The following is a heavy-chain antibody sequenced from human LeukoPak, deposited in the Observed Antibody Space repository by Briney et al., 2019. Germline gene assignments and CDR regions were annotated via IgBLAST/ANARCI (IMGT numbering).Heavy chain of an antibody. D-gene: IGHD3-10*01. CDR3: ARKVGGWFDP. J-gene: IGHJ5*02. Sequence: KASETLSLTCTVSGGSINSYYWSWIRQPPGKGLECIGYIFYTGGPNYNPSLKSRVSISVDTSKNQFSLNLTSVTAADTAVYYCARKVGGWFDPWGQGTLVTVSS. CDR2: IFYTGGP. V-gene: IGHV4-59*01. CDR1: GGSINSYY.